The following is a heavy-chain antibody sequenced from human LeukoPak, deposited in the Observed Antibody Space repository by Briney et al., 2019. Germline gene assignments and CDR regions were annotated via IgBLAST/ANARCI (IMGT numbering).Heavy chain of an antibody. J-gene: IGHJ1*01. CDR1: GESFSGYY. CDR3: ARSYSRGYFQH. CDR2: INHSGST. D-gene: IGHD6-13*01. Sequence: SETLSLTCAVYGESFSGYYWTWIRQPPGKGLEWIGEINHSGSTNYNPSLKSRVTISVDTSKNQFSLKLSSVTAADTAVYYCARSYSRGYFQHWGQGTLVTVSS. V-gene: IGHV4-34*01.